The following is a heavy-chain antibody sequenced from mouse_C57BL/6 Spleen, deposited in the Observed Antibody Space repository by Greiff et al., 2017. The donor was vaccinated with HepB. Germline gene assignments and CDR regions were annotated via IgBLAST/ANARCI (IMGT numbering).Heavy chain of an antibody. CDR2: IYPGSGNT. Sequence: QVQLKESGAELVRPGASVKLSCKASGYTFTDYYINWVKQRPGQGLEWIARIYPGSGNTYYNEKFKGKATLTAEKSSSTAYMQLSSLTSEDSAVYFCARELGQIDYWGQGTTLTVSS. J-gene: IGHJ2*01. CDR1: GYTFTDYY. D-gene: IGHD4-1*01. CDR3: ARELGQIDY. V-gene: IGHV1-76*01.